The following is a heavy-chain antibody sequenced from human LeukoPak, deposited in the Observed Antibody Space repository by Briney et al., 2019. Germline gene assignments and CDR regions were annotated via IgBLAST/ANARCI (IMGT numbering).Heavy chain of an antibody. CDR2: IYYSGST. V-gene: IGHV4-30-4*08. J-gene: IGHJ4*02. Sequence: PSQTLSLTCTVSGGSISSGDYYWRWIRQPPGKGLEWIGYIYYSGSTYYNPSLKSRVTISVDTSKNQFSLKLSSVTAADTAVYYCARLDGAAAKGTLDYWGQGTLVTVSS. CDR3: ARLDGAAAKGTLDY. CDR1: GGSISSGDYY. D-gene: IGHD2-2*01.